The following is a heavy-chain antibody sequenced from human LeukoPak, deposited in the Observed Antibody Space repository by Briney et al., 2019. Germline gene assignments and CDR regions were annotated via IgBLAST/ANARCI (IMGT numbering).Heavy chain of an antibody. Sequence: SVKVSCKASGGTFSSYGISWVRQAPGQGPEWMGRIIPILGIADYEQKFQGRVSITADKSTSTAYMELSSLTSEDTAVYYCAIVKAAGGTEWLDPWGQGTLVTVSS. V-gene: IGHV1-69*04. J-gene: IGHJ5*02. CDR2: IIPILGIA. CDR3: AIVKAAGGTEWLDP. CDR1: GGTFSSYG. D-gene: IGHD6-13*01.